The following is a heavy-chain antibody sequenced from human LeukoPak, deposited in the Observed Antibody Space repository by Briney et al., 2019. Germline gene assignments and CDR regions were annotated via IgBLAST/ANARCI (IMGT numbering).Heavy chain of an antibody. V-gene: IGHV3-23*01. D-gene: IGHD6-19*01. CDR1: GFTFSSYT. J-gene: IGHJ4*02. CDR3: TREVQWLAFDY. Sequence: GGSLRLSCAASGFTFSSYTMNWVRQAPGKGLEWVSAISGSGGSTYYADSVKGRFTISRDNSKNTLYLQMNSLRAEDTAVYYCTREVQWLAFDYWGQGTLVTVSS. CDR2: ISGSGGST.